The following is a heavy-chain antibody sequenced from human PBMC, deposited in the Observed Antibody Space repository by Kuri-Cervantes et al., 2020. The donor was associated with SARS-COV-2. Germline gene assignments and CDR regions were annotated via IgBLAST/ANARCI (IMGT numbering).Heavy chain of an antibody. CDR3: ARDPSDYSYGIYYYGMDF. J-gene: IGHJ6*02. CDR2: IYDSGST. V-gene: IGHV4-61*08. CDR1: GGSISSGDYY. Sequence: ESLKISCTVSGGSISSGDYYWSWIRQPPGKGLEWIGYIYDSGSTNYNPALNSRVNISVDSTKNQFSLKLSSVTAADTAWYYCARDPSDYSYGIYYYGMDFWGQGTTVTVSS. D-gene: IGHD5-18*01.